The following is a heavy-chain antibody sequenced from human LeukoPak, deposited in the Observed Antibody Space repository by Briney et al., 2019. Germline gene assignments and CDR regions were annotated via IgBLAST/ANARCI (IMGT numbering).Heavy chain of an antibody. CDR1: GFTFSSYA. V-gene: IGHV3-30-3*01. CDR3: ARGVGYCSGGSCWAYNWFDP. CDR2: ISYDGSNK. Sequence: GGSLRLSCAASGFTFSSYAMHWVRQAPGKGLEWVAVISYDGSNKYYADSVKGRFTISRDNSKNTLYLRMNSLRAEDTAVYYCARGVGYCSGGSCWAYNWFDPWGQGTLVTVSS. D-gene: IGHD2-15*01. J-gene: IGHJ5*02.